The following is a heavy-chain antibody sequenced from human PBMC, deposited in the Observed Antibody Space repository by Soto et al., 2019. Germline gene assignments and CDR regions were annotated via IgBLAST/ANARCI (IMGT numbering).Heavy chain of an antibody. V-gene: IGHV1-69*13. Sequence: GASVKVSCKASGGTFSSYAISWVRQAPGQGLEWMGGIIPIFGTANYAQKFQGRVTITADESTSTAYMELSSLRSEDTAVYYCAREYSYYYYGMDVWGQGTTFTVSS. CDR1: GGTFSSYA. CDR3: AREYSYYYYGMDV. CDR2: IIPIFGTA. J-gene: IGHJ6*02.